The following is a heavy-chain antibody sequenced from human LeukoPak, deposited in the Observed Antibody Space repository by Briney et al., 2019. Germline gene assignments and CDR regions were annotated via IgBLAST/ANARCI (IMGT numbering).Heavy chain of an antibody. CDR1: EYTFTGYY. V-gene: IGHV1-2*02. CDR3: APLWFGELPPSNWFDP. CDR2: INPNSGGT. Sequence: ASVKVSCKASEYTFTGYYMHWVRQAPGQGLEWMGWINPNSGGTNYAQKFQGRVTMTRDTSISTAYMELSRLRSDDTAVYYCAPLWFGELPPSNWFDPWGQGTLVTVSS. D-gene: IGHD3-10*01. J-gene: IGHJ5*02.